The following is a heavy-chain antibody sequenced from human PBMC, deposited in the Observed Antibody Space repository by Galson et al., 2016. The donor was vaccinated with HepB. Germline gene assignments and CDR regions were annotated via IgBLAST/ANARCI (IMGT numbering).Heavy chain of an antibody. CDR1: GFSFNNYG. CDR3: AKLPGAAAATSDPFDI. J-gene: IGHJ3*02. CDR2: ISYDGGNK. D-gene: IGHD6-13*01. V-gene: IGHV3-30*18. Sequence: SLRLCCAASGFSFNNYGMHWVRQAPGKGLEWVAVISYDGGNKYYADSVKGRFTISRDNSKNTLFLQMNSLRTEDTAVYCCAKLPGAAAATSDPFDIWGQGTMVTVS.